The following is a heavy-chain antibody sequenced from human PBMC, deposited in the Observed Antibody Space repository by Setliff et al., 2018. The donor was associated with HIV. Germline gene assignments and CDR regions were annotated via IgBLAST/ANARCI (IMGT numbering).Heavy chain of an antibody. D-gene: IGHD2-15*01. CDR3: ARGRVFCNGDSCYHLDY. Sequence: ASVKVSCKASGYTFTGYYIHWVRRAPGQGLEWMGRINPSSGGTNYAPKFQGRVTMTRDKSISTAYVELSRLRSAADTAVYYCARGRVFCNGDSCYHLDYWGQGIPVTVSS. CDR1: GYTFTGYY. J-gene: IGHJ4*02. V-gene: IGHV1-2*06. CDR2: INPSSGGT.